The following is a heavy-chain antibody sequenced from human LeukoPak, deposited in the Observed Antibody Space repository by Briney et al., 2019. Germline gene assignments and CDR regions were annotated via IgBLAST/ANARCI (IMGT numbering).Heavy chain of an antibody. V-gene: IGHV3-7*01. CDR1: GFTFSRYW. CDR2: IKQDGSEK. Sequence: PGGSLRLSCAASGFTFSRYWMSWVRQAPGKGLEWVANIKQDGSEKYYVDSVKGRFTISRDNAKNSLYLQMNSLRAEDTAVYYCARLGPYWYFDLWGRGTLVTVSS. J-gene: IGHJ2*01. D-gene: IGHD3-16*01. CDR3: ARLGPYWYFDL.